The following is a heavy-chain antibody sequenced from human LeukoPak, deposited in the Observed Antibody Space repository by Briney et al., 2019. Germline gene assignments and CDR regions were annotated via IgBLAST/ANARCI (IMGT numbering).Heavy chain of an antibody. CDR1: GYTFTSYY. CDR3: AREKVGGWFGDYYYGMDV. Sequence: ASVKVSCKASGYTFTSYYMHWVRQAPGQGLEWMGIINPSGGSTSYAQKFQGRVTMTRDTSTSTVYMELSSLRSEDTAVYYCAREKVGGWFGDYYYGMDVWGQGTTVTVSS. V-gene: IGHV1-46*01. CDR2: INPSGGST. J-gene: IGHJ6*02. D-gene: IGHD3-10*01.